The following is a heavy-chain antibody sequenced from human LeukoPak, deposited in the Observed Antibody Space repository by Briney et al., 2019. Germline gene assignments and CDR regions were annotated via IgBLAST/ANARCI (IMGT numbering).Heavy chain of an antibody. CDR1: GGTFSSYT. J-gene: IGHJ4*02. V-gene: IGHV1-69*04. Sequence: SVKVSCKASGGTFSSYTISWVRQAPGQGLEWMGRIIPILGIANYAQKFQGRVTITADKSTSTTYMELSSLRFEDTAVYYCARDFPYWDYWGQGTLVTVSS. CDR3: ARDFPYWDY. CDR2: IIPILGIA.